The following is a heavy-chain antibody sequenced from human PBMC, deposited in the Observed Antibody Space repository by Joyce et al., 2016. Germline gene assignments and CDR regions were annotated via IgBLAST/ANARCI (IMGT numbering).Heavy chain of an antibody. CDR2: IYYSGST. V-gene: IGHV4-31*03. CDR3: ARMREWLRFRYFDY. D-gene: IGHD5-12*01. J-gene: IGHJ4*02. CDR1: GGSIGGGDFY. Sequence: QVQLQESGPGLVKPSQTLSLTCTFSGGSIGGGDFYWTWIRQHPGKGLEWIGNIYYSGSTYYNPSLKSRISMSVDRSKNHFSLGLNSATAADTALYKCARMREWLRFRYFDYWGQGILVTVSS.